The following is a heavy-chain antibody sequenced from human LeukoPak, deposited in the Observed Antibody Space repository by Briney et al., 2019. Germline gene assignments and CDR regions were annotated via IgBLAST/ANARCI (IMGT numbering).Heavy chain of an antibody. Sequence: YVDYADSVKGRFTISRDHAKHSLYLQMNSLRAEDTAVYYCARGGVTRDWFDPWGQGTLVTVSS. J-gene: IGHJ5*02. CDR3: ARGGVTRDWFDP. D-gene: IGHD3-10*01. V-gene: IGHV3-21*01. CDR2: YV.